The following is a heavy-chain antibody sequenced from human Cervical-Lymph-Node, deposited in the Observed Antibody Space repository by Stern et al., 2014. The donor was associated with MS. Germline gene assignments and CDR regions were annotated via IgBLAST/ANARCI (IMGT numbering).Heavy chain of an antibody. J-gene: IGHJ2*01. CDR2: IYHSGAS. CDR1: GGSVSSTNW. Sequence: QVQLQESGPGLVKPSGTLSLTCAVSGGSVSSTNWWSWVPQSPGKGLEWIGNIYHSGASNSRPSLRSRVSIALDNSKNHLSLHLTSVTAADTAVYYCARERQQYCNSEGCSYWYFDLWGRGTLVTVSS. D-gene: IGHD2/OR15-2a*01. V-gene: IGHV4-4*02. CDR3: ARERQQYCNSEGCSYWYFDL.